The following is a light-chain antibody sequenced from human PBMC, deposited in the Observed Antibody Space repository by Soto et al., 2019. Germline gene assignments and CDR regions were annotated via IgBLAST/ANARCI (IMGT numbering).Light chain of an antibody. Sequence: DIQLTQSPSFLSASIGDRVTITCRASQVIGIYLAWYQQKPGKAPNLLISAASTLQSGVPSRFSGSGSGTEFTLTISSLQPEDFATYYCQQLVSCPQFGGGTKVEIK. J-gene: IGKJ4*02. V-gene: IGKV1-9*01. CDR3: QQLVSCPQ. CDR2: AAS. CDR1: QVIGIY.